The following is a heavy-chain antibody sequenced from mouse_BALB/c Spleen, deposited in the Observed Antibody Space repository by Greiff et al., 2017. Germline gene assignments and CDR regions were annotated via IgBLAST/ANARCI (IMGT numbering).Heavy chain of an antibody. V-gene: IGHV1-85*01. CDR3: ARDYYDWYYFDY. D-gene: IGHD2-4*01. Sequence: QFQLQQSGAELVKPGASVKLSCKASGYTFTSYDINLVRQRPEQGLEWIGWIFPGDGSTKYNEKFKGKATLTTDKSSSTAYMQLSRLTSEDSAVYFCARDYYDWYYFDYWGQGTTLTVSS. J-gene: IGHJ2*01. CDR2: IFPGDGST. CDR1: GYTFTSYD.